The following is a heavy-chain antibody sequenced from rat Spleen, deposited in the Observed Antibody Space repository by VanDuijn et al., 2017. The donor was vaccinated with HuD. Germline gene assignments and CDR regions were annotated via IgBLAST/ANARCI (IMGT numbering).Heavy chain of an antibody. Sequence: EVQLVESGGGLVQPGRSLKLSCAVSGFTFSNYDMAWVCQAPTKGLEWVASISIGGGSTYYRDSVTGRFTVSRDNGESTLYLQMDSLRSEDTATYYCARQTDYFYDGTYYFDYWGQGVMVTVSS. CDR2: ISIGGGST. J-gene: IGHJ2*01. CDR3: ARQTDYFYDGTYYFDY. V-gene: IGHV5S23*01. D-gene: IGHD1-12*02. CDR1: GFTFSNYD.